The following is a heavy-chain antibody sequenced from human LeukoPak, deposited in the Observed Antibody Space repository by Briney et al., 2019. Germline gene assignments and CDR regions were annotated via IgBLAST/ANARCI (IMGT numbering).Heavy chain of an antibody. Sequence: SETLSLTCTVSGGSISSYYWSWVRQPPGKGLEWIGYIYYSGSTNCNPSLKSRVTISVDTSKNQFSLKLSSVTAADTAVYYCARVSRGWEKPNYFDYWGQGTLVTVSS. CDR3: ARVSRGWEKPNYFDY. CDR2: IYYSGST. D-gene: IGHD1-26*01. CDR1: GGSISSYY. V-gene: IGHV4-59*01. J-gene: IGHJ4*02.